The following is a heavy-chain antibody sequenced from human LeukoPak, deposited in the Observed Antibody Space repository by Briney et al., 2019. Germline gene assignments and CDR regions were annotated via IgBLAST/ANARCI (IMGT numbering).Heavy chain of an antibody. CDR1: GGSFSGYY. CDR2: INHSGST. D-gene: IGHD5-18*01. V-gene: IGHV4-34*01. CDR3: ARPPYSYGYFDY. J-gene: IGHJ4*02. Sequence: SETLSLTCAVYGGSFSGYYWSWIRQPPGKGLEWIGEINHSGSTNYNPSLKSRVTISVDTPKNQFSLKLSSVTAADTAVYYCARPPYSYGYFDYWGQGTLVTVSS.